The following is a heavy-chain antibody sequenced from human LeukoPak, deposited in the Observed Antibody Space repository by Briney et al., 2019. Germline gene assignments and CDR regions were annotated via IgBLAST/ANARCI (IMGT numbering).Heavy chain of an antibody. D-gene: IGHD3-3*01. CDR1: GGSISSSSYY. Sequence: SETLSLTCTVSGGSISSSSYYWGWIRQPPGKGLEWIGSIYYSGSTYYNPSLKSRVTISVDTSKNQFSLKLSSVTAADTAVYYCARALKVHEYYDFWSGYYTGRGALYYFDYWGQGTLVTVSS. CDR2: IYYSGST. V-gene: IGHV4-39*01. J-gene: IGHJ4*02. CDR3: ARALKVHEYYDFWSGYYTGRGALYYFDY.